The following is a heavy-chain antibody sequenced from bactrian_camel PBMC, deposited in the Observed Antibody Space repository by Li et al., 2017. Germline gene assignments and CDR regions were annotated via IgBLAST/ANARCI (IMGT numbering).Heavy chain of an antibody. D-gene: IGHD2*01. CDR3: AARGCDGDTWYFRSPDVYRY. V-gene: IGHV3S68*01. CDR2: IHTTYSRV. CDR1: GDRYSREC. J-gene: IGHJ4*01. Sequence: HVQLVESGGGSVQAGGSLRVSCVASGDRYSRECMGWFRQAPGTGKEREGVAIIHTTYSRVDYADSVKGRFTISQDNAKNTLYLQMNSLKLEDTAVYYCAARGCDGDTWYFRSPDVYRYWGQGTQVTVS.